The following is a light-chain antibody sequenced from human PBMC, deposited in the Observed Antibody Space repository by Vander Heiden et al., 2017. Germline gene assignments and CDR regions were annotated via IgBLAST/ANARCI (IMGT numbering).Light chain of an antibody. J-gene: IGKJ2*01. V-gene: IGKV3-20*01. Sequence: ELVLTQTPGTLSLSQGESAPLSSSASQSVSSSYLAWYQQKPGQAPRLLIYGASGRATGSPDRFSGSGCGTDFTLTISRLEPEDLGVYYCQQYGSSAMYTFGQGTKLEIK. CDR1: QSVSSSY. CDR3: QQYGSSAMYT. CDR2: GAS.